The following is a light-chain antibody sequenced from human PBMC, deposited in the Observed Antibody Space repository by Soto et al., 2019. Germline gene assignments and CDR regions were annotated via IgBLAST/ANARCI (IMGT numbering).Light chain of an antibody. J-gene: IGLJ1*01. V-gene: IGLV2-14*01. CDR1: SSDIGGYNY. CDR2: EVS. CDR3: SSYASSITNV. Sequence: QSVLTQPASVSGSPGQSITISCTGSSSDIGGYNYVSWYQQHPGKVPKLMIYEVSNRPSGVSFRFSGSKSGNTASLTISGLQAEDEADYYCSSYASSITNVFGTGTKVTAL.